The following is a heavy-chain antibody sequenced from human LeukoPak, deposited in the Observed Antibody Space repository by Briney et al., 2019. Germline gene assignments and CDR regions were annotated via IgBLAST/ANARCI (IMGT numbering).Heavy chain of an antibody. CDR1: GFTFTTYW. Sequence: GGSLRLSCAASGFTFTTYWMGWVRQAPGKGLEWVAFIRNDGSDPHYADSAKGRFTISRDTSKNTLFLQMSSLRAEDTAVYYCATDIHGPVYTGWHYFDSWGQGTLVTVSS. CDR2: IRNDGSDP. V-gene: IGHV3-30*02. CDR3: ATDIHGPVYTGWHYFDS. D-gene: IGHD6-19*01. J-gene: IGHJ4*02.